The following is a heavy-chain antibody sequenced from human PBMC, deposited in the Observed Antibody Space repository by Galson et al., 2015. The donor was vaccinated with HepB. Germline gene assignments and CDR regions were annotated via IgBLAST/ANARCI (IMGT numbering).Heavy chain of an antibody. CDR2: MNPNSGNT. CDR3: ARVGYCSSTSCSQGPYYYYYMDV. V-gene: IGHV1-8*01. CDR1: GYTFTSYD. J-gene: IGHJ6*03. D-gene: IGHD2-2*01. Sequence: SVKVSCKASGYTFTSYDINWVRQATGQGLEWMGWMNPNSGNTGYAQKFQGRVTMTRNTSISTAYMELSSLRSEDTAVYYCARVGYCSSTSCSQGPYYYYYMDVWGKGTTVTVSS.